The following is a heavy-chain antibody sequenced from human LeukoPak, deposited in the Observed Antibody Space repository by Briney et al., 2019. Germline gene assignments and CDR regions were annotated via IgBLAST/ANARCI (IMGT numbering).Heavy chain of an antibody. V-gene: IGHV4-39*02. Sequence: SETLSLTCTVSGGSISSSGYYWGWVRQPPGKGLEWIGSMYYSGTTYYNPSLKSRATISVDTSKNHFSLQLSSVTAADTAVYYCASAYCSSTTCYFRRFDPWGQGTLVTVPS. CDR2: MYYSGTT. D-gene: IGHD2-2*01. CDR1: GGSISSSGYY. J-gene: IGHJ5*02. CDR3: ASAYCSSTTCYFRRFDP.